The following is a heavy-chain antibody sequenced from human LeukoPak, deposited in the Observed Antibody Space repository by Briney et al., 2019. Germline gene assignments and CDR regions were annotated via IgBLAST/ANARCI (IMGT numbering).Heavy chain of an antibody. CDR1: GGTFSSYA. J-gene: IGHJ4*02. Sequence: ASVKVSCKASGGTFSSYAISWVRQAPGQGLEWMGGIIPIFGTANYAQKFQGRVTITADESTSTAYMELSSLRSEDTAVYYCAKERKLLPFDCWGQGTLVTVSS. CDR3: AKERKLLPFDC. V-gene: IGHV1-69*01. D-gene: IGHD4-23*01. CDR2: IIPIFGTA.